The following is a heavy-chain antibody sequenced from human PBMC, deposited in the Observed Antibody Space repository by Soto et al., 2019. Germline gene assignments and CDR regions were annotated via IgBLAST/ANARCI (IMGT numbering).Heavy chain of an antibody. D-gene: IGHD6-13*01. CDR1: GFTFSSYG. CDR2: IWYDGSNK. CDR3: ARDCSLDSSSWYSVYYYYYGMDV. Sequence: GGSLRLSCAASGFTFSSYGMHWVRQAPGKGLEWVAVIWYDGSNKYYADSVKGRFTISRDNSKNTLYLQMNSLRAEDTAVYYCARDCSLDSSSWYSVYYYYYGMDVWGQGTTVTVSS. J-gene: IGHJ6*02. V-gene: IGHV3-33*01.